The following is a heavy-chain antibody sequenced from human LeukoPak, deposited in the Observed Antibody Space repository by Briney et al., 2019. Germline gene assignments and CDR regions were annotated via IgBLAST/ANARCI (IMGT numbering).Heavy chain of an antibody. CDR3: AKTSDPLGYCSGGSCYSNYYYYMDV. CDR1: GFTFSSYA. D-gene: IGHD2-15*01. J-gene: IGHJ6*03. CDR2: ISGSGGST. Sequence: GGSLRLSCAASGFTFSSYAMSWVRQAPGKGLEWVSAISGSGGSTYYADSVKGRFTISRDNSKNTLYLQMNSLRAEDTAVYYCAKTSDPLGYCSGGSCYSNYYYYMDVWGKGTTVTVSS. V-gene: IGHV3-23*01.